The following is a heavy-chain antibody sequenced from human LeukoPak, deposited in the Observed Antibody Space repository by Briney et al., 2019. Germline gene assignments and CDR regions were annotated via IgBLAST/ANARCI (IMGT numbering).Heavy chain of an antibody. CDR2: INLDGTEK. J-gene: IGHJ4*02. D-gene: IGHD1-26*01. CDR1: GFTFSYFW. Sequence: GGSLRLSRAASGFTFSYFWMSWVRQAPGKGLEWVANINLDGTEKHYVDSVKGRFTISRDNARKSLYLQMNSLRAEDTAVYYCARDNVGATPFDYWGQGTLVTVSS. V-gene: IGHV3-7*05. CDR3: ARDNVGATPFDY.